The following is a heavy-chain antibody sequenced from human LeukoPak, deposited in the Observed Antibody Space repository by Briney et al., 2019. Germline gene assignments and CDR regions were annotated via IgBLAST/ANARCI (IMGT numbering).Heavy chain of an antibody. Sequence: SETLSLTCTVSGGSISSGGYYWSWIRQHPGKGLERIGYIYYSGSTYYNPSLKSRVTISVDTSKNQFSLKLSSVTAADTAVYYCARTPKVTARHFDYWGQGTLVTVSS. D-gene: IGHD2-21*02. CDR1: GGSISSGGYY. J-gene: IGHJ4*02. V-gene: IGHV4-31*03. CDR2: IYYSGST. CDR3: ARTPKVTARHFDY.